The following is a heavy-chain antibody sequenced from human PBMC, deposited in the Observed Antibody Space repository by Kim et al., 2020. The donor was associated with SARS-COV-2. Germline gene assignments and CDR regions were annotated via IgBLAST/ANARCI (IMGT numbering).Heavy chain of an antibody. J-gene: IGHJ4*02. V-gene: IGHV3-15*01. Sequence: TDYAAPVKGRFTISRDDSKNTLYLQINSLKTEDTAVYYCTGGSPTGGFDYWGQGTLVTVSS. CDR2: T. CDR3: TGGSPTGGFDY. D-gene: IGHD1-26*01.